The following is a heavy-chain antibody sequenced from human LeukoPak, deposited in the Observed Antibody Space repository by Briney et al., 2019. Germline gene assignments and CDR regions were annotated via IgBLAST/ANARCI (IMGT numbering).Heavy chain of an antibody. Sequence: PGGSLRLSCAASGFTFSSYSMNWVRQAPGKGLEWVSSISSSSSYIYYADSVKGRFTISRDNAKNSLYLQMNSLRAEDTAVYYCAREQYYYGSGNDYWGQGTLVTASS. CDR2: ISSSSSYI. V-gene: IGHV3-21*01. CDR1: GFTFSSYS. CDR3: AREQYYYGSGNDY. D-gene: IGHD3-10*01. J-gene: IGHJ4*02.